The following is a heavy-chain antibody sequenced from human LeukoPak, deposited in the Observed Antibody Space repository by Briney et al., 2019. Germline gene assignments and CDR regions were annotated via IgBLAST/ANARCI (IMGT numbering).Heavy chain of an antibody. CDR2: IYNTGRA. CDR3: ARELGESKGTSCYF. V-gene: IGHV4-59*01. J-gene: IGHJ4*02. CDR1: GGSMNNYN. D-gene: IGHD3-16*01. Sequence: PSETLSLTCTVSGGSMNNYNWSWIRQSPGKGLEWIGYIYNTGRATSKPSPKSRVTLSLDTSKNQFSLKLSSLPAAATPVYYCARELGESKGTSCYFRGEGALGTVSS.